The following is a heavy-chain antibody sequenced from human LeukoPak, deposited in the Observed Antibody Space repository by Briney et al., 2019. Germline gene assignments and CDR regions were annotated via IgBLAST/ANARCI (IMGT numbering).Heavy chain of an antibody. J-gene: IGHJ4*02. V-gene: IGHV3-9*01. Sequence: GGSLRLSCAASGFTFDDYAMHWVRQAPGKGLEWVSGISWNSGSIGYADSVKGRFTISRDNAKNSLYLQLSSLRAEDTAIYYCARMKSGSYSFDYWGQGTLVTVSS. CDR3: ARMKSGSYSFDY. D-gene: IGHD1-26*01. CDR2: ISWNSGSI. CDR1: GFTFDDYA.